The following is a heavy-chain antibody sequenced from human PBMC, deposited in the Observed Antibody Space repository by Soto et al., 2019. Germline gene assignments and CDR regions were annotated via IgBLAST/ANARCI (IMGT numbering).Heavy chain of an antibody. V-gene: IGHV1-3*01. CDR1: GYTFTSYA. Sequence: ASVKVSCKASGYTFTSYAMHWVRQAPGQRLEWMGWINAGNGNTKYSQKFQGRVTITRDTSASTAYMELSSLRSEDTAVYYCSTYERYPTTVRGVIIIDSWGQGTLVTVSS. D-gene: IGHD3-10*01. CDR2: INAGNGNT. CDR3: STYERYPTTVRGVIIIDS. J-gene: IGHJ4*02.